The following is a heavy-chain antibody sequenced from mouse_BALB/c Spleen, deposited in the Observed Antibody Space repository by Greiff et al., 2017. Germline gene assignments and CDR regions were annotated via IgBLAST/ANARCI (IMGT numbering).Heavy chain of an antibody. V-gene: IGHV5-12-2*01. CDR1: GFTFSSYT. CDR2: ISNGGGST. CDR3: ASSTANAMDY. Sequence: EVQLVESGGGLVQPGGSLKLSCAASGFTFSSYTMSWVRQTPEKRLEWVAYISNGGGSTYYPDTVKGRFTISRDNAKNTLYLQMSSLKSEDTAMYYCASSTANAMDYWGQGTSVTVSS. J-gene: IGHJ4*01. D-gene: IGHD1-2*01.